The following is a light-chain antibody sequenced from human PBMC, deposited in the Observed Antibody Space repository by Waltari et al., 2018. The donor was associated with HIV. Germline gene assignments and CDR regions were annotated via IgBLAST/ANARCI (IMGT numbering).Light chain of an antibody. J-gene: IGLJ3*02. CDR2: DVS. V-gene: IGLV2-11*01. CDR3: CSYAGSYVWV. CDR1: SSDGGGYKY. Sequence: QSALTQPRSVSGSPGPSVTISCTGPSSDGGGYKYVSWYQQHPGKAPKLMIYDVSKGPSGVPDRFSGSKSGNTASLTISGLQAEDEADYYCCSYAGSYVWVFGGGTKLTVV.